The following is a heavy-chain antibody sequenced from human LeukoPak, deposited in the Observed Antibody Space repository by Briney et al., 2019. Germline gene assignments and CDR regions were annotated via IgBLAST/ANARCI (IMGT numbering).Heavy chain of an antibody. V-gene: IGHV4-59*12. CDR1: GGSISSYY. D-gene: IGHD3-22*01. J-gene: IGHJ3*02. CDR3: ARDFRNYYDSSGYLRLEAFDI. CDR2: IYYSGST. Sequence: SETLSLTCTVSGGSISSYYCSWIRQPPGKGLEWIGYIYYSGSTNYNPSLKSRVTISVDTSKNQFSLKLSSVTAADTAVYYCARDFRNYYDSSGYLRLEAFDIWGQGTMVTVSS.